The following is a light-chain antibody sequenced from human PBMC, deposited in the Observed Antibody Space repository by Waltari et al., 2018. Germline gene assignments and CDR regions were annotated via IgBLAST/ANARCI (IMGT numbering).Light chain of an antibody. Sequence: DIVMTQSPLSLSVTPGEPASISCKSSQSLLHGSGNTFLDWYLQKPGQSPQLLIYLISNRASGVPDRFSGSGSGTDFTLKISRVEAEDVGVYFCMQARQTPWTFGQGTKVEF. V-gene: IGKV2-28*01. CDR1: QSLLHGSGNTF. J-gene: IGKJ1*01. CDR2: LIS. CDR3: MQARQTPWT.